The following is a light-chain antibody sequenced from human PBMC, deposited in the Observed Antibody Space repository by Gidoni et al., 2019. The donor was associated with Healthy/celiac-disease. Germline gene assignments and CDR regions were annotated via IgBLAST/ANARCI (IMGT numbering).Light chain of an antibody. Sequence: DIQMTQSPSTLSASVGDRVTITCRASQSISSWLAWYQQKPGKAPKLLIYKASSLESGVPSRFSGSGYGTEFTLTISRLQTDDFATYYCQQYNSYSPRLTFGGGTKVEIK. CDR3: QQYNSYSPRLT. CDR1: QSISSW. CDR2: KAS. V-gene: IGKV1-5*03. J-gene: IGKJ4*01.